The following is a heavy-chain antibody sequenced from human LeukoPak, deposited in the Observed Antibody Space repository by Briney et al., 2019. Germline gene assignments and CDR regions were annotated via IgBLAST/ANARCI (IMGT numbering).Heavy chain of an antibody. CDR2: INHSGST. CDR1: SGSFRGYY. CDR3: ARGEYYYDSPDAFDI. Sequence: PSETLSLTCAVNSGSFRGYYWSWIRQPPGKGLEWIGEINHSGSTNYNPSLKSRVTISVDTSKSQFSLKLSSVTAADTAVYYCARGEYYYDSPDAFDIWGQGTMVTVSS. J-gene: IGHJ3*02. D-gene: IGHD3-22*01. V-gene: IGHV4-34*01.